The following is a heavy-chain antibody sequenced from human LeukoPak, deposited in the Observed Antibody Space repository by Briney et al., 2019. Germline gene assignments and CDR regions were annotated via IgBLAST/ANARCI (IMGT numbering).Heavy chain of an antibody. D-gene: IGHD7-27*01. Sequence: GGSLRLSCAASGFTFSSYAMSWVRQAPGKGLEWVSAISGSGGSTYYADSVKGRFTISRDNSKNTLYLQMNSLRAEDTAVYYCAKGHGWGSRGGGYYFDYWGQGTLVTVSS. CDR2: ISGSGGST. CDR3: AKGHGWGSRGGGYYFDY. V-gene: IGHV3-23*01. CDR1: GFTFSSYA. J-gene: IGHJ4*02.